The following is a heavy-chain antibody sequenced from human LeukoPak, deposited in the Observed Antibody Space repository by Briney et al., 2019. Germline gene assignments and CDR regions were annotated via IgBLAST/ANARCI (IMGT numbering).Heavy chain of an antibody. Sequence: SETLPLTCTVSGGSISSYYWSWIRQPPGKGLEWIGYIYYSGSTNYNPSLKSRVTISVDTSKNQFSLKLSSVTAADTAVYYCARGPEIAARPYYFDYWGQGTLVTVSS. J-gene: IGHJ4*02. CDR2: IYYSGST. CDR1: GGSISSYY. D-gene: IGHD6-6*01. CDR3: ARGPEIAARPYYFDY. V-gene: IGHV4-59*01.